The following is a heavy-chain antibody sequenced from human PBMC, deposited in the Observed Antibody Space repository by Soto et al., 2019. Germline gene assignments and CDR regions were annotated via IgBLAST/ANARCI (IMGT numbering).Heavy chain of an antibody. Sequence: ASVKVSCKASGYTFTYRYLHWVRQAPGQALEWMGWITPFNGNTNYAQKFQDRVTITRDRSMSTAYMELSSLRSEDKAMYYCASWIFGVGGFDYWGQGTLVTVSS. CDR1: GYTFTYRY. V-gene: IGHV1-45*02. CDR3: ASWIFGVGGFDY. D-gene: IGHD3-3*01. CDR2: ITPFNGNT. J-gene: IGHJ4*02.